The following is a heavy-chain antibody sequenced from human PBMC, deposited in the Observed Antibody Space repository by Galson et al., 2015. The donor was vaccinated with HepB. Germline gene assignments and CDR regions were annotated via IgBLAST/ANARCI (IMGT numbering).Heavy chain of an antibody. Sequence: SVKVSCKASGYTFTGYYTHWVRQAPGQGLEWMGIINASGGTTVYAHKFQGRVTMARDTSTSTVYMELSSLRSEDTAMYYCATNGSASGLEYWGQGTLVTVSS. D-gene: IGHD6-6*01. J-gene: IGHJ4*02. CDR2: INASGGTT. CDR1: GYTFTGYY. CDR3: ATNGSASGLEY. V-gene: IGHV1-46*01.